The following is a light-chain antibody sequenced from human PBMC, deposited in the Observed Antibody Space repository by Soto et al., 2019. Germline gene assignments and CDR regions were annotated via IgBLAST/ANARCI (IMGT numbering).Light chain of an antibody. Sequence: QSVLTQPPSASGTPGQRVSISCSGGSSNIGTNTVNWYQHLPGTAPKLLIFSNDERPAGVPDRFSGSKSGNTASLTVSGLQAEDEADYYCSSDAGNYNYVFGTGTKLTVL. J-gene: IGLJ1*01. CDR2: SND. CDR1: SSNIGTNT. V-gene: IGLV1-44*01. CDR3: SSDAGNYNYV.